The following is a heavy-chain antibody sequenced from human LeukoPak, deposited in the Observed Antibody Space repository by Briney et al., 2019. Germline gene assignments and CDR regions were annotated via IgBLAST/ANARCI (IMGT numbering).Heavy chain of an antibody. Sequence: SQTLSLTCSVSGGSVSSDSYFWTWSRQPPGKGLEYSGYIHDSGSTDNNPSLKSRVTISVDTSKNQFSLKLSSVTAADTAVYYCARGILKCSGGNCYYYGMDVWGKGTTVTVSS. CDR2: IHDSGST. D-gene: IGHD2-15*01. V-gene: IGHV4-61*01. CDR3: ARGILKCSGGNCYYYGMDV. J-gene: IGHJ6*04. CDR1: GGSVSSDSYF.